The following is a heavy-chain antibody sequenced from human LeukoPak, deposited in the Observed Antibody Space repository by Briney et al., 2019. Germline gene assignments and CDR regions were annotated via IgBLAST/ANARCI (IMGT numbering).Heavy chain of an antibody. D-gene: IGHD6-6*01. CDR1: GYTFRTYG. CDR2: ISAYNGNT. Sequence: ASVKVSCKASGYTFRTYGINWVRQAPGQGLEWMGWISAYNGNTNYAQKLQGRDTMTTDTSTSTAYMELRSLRSDDTAVYYCTRDAYSTSSSGFDRWGQGTLVTVSS. CDR3: TRDAYSTSSSGFDR. J-gene: IGHJ5*02. V-gene: IGHV1-18*01.